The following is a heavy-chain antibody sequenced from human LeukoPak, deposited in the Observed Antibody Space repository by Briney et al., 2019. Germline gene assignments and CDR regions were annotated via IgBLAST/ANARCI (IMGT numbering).Heavy chain of an antibody. J-gene: IGHJ5*02. V-gene: IGHV1-46*01. Sequence: ASVKVSCKASGYTFTSYYMHWVRQAPGQGLEWMGIINPSGGSTSYAQKFQGRVTMTRDTSTSTVYMELSSLRSEDTAVYYCARVLPRYDSKKVGFDPWGQGTLVTVSS. CDR3: ARVLPRYDSKKVGFDP. CDR2: INPSGGST. D-gene: IGHD3-22*01. CDR1: GYTFTSYY.